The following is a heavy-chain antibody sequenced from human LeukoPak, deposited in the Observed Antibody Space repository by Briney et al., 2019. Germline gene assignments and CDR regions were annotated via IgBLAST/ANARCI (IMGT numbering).Heavy chain of an antibody. J-gene: IGHJ3*01. CDR1: GYTFSVCY. D-gene: IGHD2-15*01. CDR3: ATKGGLTPNTLAM. CDR2: MDPNSGDT. Sequence: GASVKVSCKGSGYTFSVCYMHWVRQAPGQGLEWMGWMDPNSGDTIYAPKFQGRVSMTRDTSITTAYMELSSLTFDDSAIYYCATKGGLTPNTLAMWGHGTMVTVSS. V-gene: IGHV1-2*02.